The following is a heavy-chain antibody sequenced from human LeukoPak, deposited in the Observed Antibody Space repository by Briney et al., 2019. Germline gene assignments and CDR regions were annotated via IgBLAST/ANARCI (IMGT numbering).Heavy chain of an antibody. CDR1: GGTFSSYA. Sequence: ASVKVSCKASGGTFSSYAISWVRQAPGQGLDWMGGINPIFGTANYAQKFQGRVTITADESTSTAYMELSSLRSEDKAVYYCARGGITMVRGVTTAGFDIWGQGTMVTVSS. CDR2: INPIFGTA. J-gene: IGHJ3*02. CDR3: ARGGITMVRGVTTAGFDI. V-gene: IGHV1-69*01. D-gene: IGHD3-10*01.